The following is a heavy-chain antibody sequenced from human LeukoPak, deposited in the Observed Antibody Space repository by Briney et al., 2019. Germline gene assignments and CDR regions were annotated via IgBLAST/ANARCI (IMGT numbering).Heavy chain of an antibody. V-gene: IGHV4-30-2*01. Sequence: TPSQTLSLTCTVSGGSISSGGYYWSWIRQPPGKGLEWIGYIYHSGSTYYNPSLKSRVTISVDRSKNQFSLKLSSVTAADTAVYYCARGRHCSSTSCYPPRLRRNDAFDIWGQGTMVTVSS. CDR2: IYHSGST. D-gene: IGHD2-2*01. J-gene: IGHJ3*02. CDR1: GGSISSGGYY. CDR3: ARGRHCSSTSCYPPRLRRNDAFDI.